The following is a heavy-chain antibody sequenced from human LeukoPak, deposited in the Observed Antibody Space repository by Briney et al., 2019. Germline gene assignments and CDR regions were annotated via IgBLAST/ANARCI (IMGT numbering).Heavy chain of an antibody. J-gene: IGHJ3*01. V-gene: IGHV3-15*01. CDR3: ARFNDRGAFNV. CDR1: GFTVSNDW. CDR2: IKNNLDGGTT. D-gene: IGHD3-10*01. Sequence: GGSLRLSCAASGFTVSNDWMSWVRQAPGKGLEWVGRIKNNLDGGTTDYAAPVKGRFAISRDDSTNTLYLQMNSLKSEDTAVYYCARFNDRGAFNVWGPGTMVIVSS.